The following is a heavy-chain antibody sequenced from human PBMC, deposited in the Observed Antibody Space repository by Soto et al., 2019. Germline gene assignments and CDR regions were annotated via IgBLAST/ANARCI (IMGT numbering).Heavy chain of an antibody. Sequence: GASVKVSCKASGGTFSRYALSWVRQAPGQGPEWMGGIVPMFGTANYAQKFQGRVTITADEYTNTAYMQLSSLGAEDTAVYYFARGVDYDSRGYYFFFWGQGTLVTVSS. J-gene: IGHJ4*02. CDR3: ARGVDYDSRGYYFFF. CDR1: GGTFSRYA. V-gene: IGHV1-69*13. CDR2: IVPMFGTA. D-gene: IGHD3-22*01.